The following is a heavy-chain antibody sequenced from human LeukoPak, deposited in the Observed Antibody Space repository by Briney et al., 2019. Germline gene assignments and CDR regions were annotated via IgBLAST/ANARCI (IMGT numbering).Heavy chain of an antibody. D-gene: IGHD5-12*01. CDR1: GFTVSNAW. V-gene: IGHV3-15*01. CDR3: ATRLRNHFDY. CDR2: IKSKTDGGIT. J-gene: IGHJ4*02. Sequence: PGGSLRLSCAASGFTVSNAWMSWVRQAPGKGLEWVGRIKSKTDGGITDYAAPVKGRFTISRDDSKNTVYLQMNSLETEDTAVYFCATRLRNHFDYWGQGTQVTVSS.